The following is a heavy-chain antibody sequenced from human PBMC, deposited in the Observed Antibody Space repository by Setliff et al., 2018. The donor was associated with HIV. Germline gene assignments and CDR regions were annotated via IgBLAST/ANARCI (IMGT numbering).Heavy chain of an antibody. J-gene: IGHJ3*02. CDR1: GASVGTTFHY. D-gene: IGHD3-3*01. CDR3: ARSKTFYDFWGGYYTHGAFKI. CDR2: LSHSGRT. Sequence: LSLTCTVSGASVGTTFHYWAWIRQAPGKGLEWIGSLSHSGRTYYNPSLESRLSFPIDPSKNRVSLILTSVTAADTAVYYCARSKTFYDFWGGYYTHGAFKIWGLGTMVTVSS. V-gene: IGHV4-39*01.